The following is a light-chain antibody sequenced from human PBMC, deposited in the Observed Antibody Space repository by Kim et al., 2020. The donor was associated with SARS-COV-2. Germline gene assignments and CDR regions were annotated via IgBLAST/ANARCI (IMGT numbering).Light chain of an antibody. V-gene: IGKV3-15*01. CDR1: QSISSN. CDR3: QQYNNWPPLT. J-gene: IGKJ4*01. CDR2: GAS. Sequence: DIVMTQSPATLSVSPGERATLSCRASQSISSNLAWYQQKPGQAPRLFMYGASTRATGIPARFSGSGSGTEFTLTISSLQSEDFAVYYCQQYNNWPPLTFGGGTKVDIK.